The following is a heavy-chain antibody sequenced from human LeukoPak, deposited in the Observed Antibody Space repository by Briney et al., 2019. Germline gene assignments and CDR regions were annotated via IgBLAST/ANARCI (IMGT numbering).Heavy chain of an antibody. D-gene: IGHD6-13*01. Sequence: SETLSLTCTAYGGSISSYYRSWIRQPPGKGLEWIGYIYYSGSTNYNPSLKSRVTISVDTSKNQFSLKLSSVTAADTAVYYCARGAMGIAAVVDVWGQGTTVTVSS. J-gene: IGHJ6*02. CDR1: GGSISSYY. CDR3: ARGAMGIAAVVDV. V-gene: IGHV4-59*01. CDR2: IYYSGST.